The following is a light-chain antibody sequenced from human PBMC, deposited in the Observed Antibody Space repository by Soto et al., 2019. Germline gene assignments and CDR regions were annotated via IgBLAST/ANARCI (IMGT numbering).Light chain of an antibody. Sequence: QSALTQPASVSGSPGQSITISCTGTSSDVGSYNFVSWYQQHPGKAPKLMIYEGSKRPSGVSNHFSGSKSGNTASLTISGLQTEDEADYYCCSYAGSHVVFGGGTQLTVL. J-gene: IGLJ2*01. CDR1: SSDVGSYNF. CDR2: EGS. CDR3: CSYAGSHVV. V-gene: IGLV2-23*01.